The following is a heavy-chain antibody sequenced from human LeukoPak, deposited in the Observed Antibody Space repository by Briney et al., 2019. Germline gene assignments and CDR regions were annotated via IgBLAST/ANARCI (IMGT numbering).Heavy chain of an antibody. CDR1: GLTFSRYN. Sequence: PGGSLRLSCAASGLTFSRYNMNWVRQAPGKGLEGGSSIGTSSNNIYYTDSVKGRFTISRDNAKNSLYLQVDSLRVEDTAVYFCASGTVGNYALDYWGQGTLVTVSS. J-gene: IGHJ4*02. CDR2: IGTSSNNI. V-gene: IGHV3-21*01. D-gene: IGHD1-7*01. CDR3: ASGTVGNYALDY.